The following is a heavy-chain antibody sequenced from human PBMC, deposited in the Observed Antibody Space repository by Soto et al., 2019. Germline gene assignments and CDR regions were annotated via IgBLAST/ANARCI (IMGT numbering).Heavy chain of an antibody. CDR2: MYYSVST. CDR1: GASITSRDYY. CDR3: ARRRDPDGGYFDY. J-gene: IGHJ4*02. V-gene: IGHV4-39*02. Sequence: SETLSLTCTVSGASITSRDYYWGWIRLPPGKGLEWIGTMYYSVSTYYNPSLKSRVTISADASKNLFSLKLISVTTADTAVYYCARRRDPDGGYFDYWGQGSLVTVS. D-gene: IGHD4-17*01.